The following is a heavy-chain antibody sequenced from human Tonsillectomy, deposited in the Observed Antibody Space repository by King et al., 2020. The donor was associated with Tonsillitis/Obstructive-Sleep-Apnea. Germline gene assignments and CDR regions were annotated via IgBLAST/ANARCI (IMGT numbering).Heavy chain of an antibody. CDR2: ISAYDGKT. J-gene: IGHJ4*02. CDR3: LRDKRRDDSWGTYRNDY. D-gene: IGHD3-16*01. V-gene: IGHV1-18*01. CDR1: GYTFPSYG. Sequence: QLVQSGAEVKKPGASVKVSCKASGYTFPSYGISWVRQAPGQGLEWMGWISAYDGKTNYAQRYQGRVTMTTDTSTSTGYMELRSLTSDDTAVYYCLRDKRRDDSWGTYRNDYWGQGTLVTVSS.